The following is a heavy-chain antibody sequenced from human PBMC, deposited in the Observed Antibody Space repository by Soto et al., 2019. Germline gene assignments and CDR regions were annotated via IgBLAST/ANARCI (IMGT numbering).Heavy chain of an antibody. Sequence: ASVKVSSKASGYTFTSYYMHWVRQAPGQGLEWMGIIKPSGGSTSYAQKFQGRVTMTRDTSTSTVYMELSSLRSEDTAVYYCARSTVSHAFDIWGQGTMVTVSS. CDR3: ARSTVSHAFDI. J-gene: IGHJ3*02. CDR1: GYTFTSYY. CDR2: IKPSGGST. V-gene: IGHV1-46*03. D-gene: IGHD4-17*01.